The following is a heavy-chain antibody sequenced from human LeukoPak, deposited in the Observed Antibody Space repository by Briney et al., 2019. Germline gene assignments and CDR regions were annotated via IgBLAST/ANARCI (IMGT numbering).Heavy chain of an antibody. D-gene: IGHD3-22*01. CDR2: ISTSGGST. J-gene: IGHJ4*02. CDR1: GFTFSSYA. Sequence: GESLRLSCAASGFTFSSYAMSWVRQAPGKGLEWVSGISTSGGSTSYADSVKGWFTISRDNPRNTLYMQMNSLRAEDTAVYYCAVMHRYYDGSGYWVQWGQGTLVTVSS. V-gene: IGHV3-23*01. CDR3: AVMHRYYDGSGYWVQ.